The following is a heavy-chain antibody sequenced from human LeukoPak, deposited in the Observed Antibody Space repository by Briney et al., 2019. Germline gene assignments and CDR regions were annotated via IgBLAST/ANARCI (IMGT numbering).Heavy chain of an antibody. Sequence: GGSLRLSCAASGFTFSSYWMSWVRQAPGKGLEWVANIKQDGSEKYYVDSVKGRFTISRDNAKNSLYLQMNSLRAEDTAVYYCARSCDYYGSGSSPYYYYGMDVWGQGTTVTVSS. CDR2: IKQDGSEK. D-gene: IGHD3-10*01. J-gene: IGHJ6*02. CDR1: GFTFSSYW. CDR3: ARSCDYYGSGSSPYYYYGMDV. V-gene: IGHV3-7*01.